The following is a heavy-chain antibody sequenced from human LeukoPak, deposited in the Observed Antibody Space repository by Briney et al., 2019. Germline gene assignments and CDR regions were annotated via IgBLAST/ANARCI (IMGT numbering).Heavy chain of an antibody. CDR2: MCYSGST. J-gene: IGHJ6*03. V-gene: IGHV4-39*07. CDR3: ARWSGSVTARNYYYYVDV. CDR1: GGSISSYY. D-gene: IGHD6-6*01. Sequence: SETLSLTCTVSGGSISSYYWSWIRQSPGKGLEWIGSMCYSGSTCFNPSLKSRVTISLDTSKNQFSLKMTSVTAADTAVYYCARWSGSVTARNYYYYVDVWGEGTTVTVSS.